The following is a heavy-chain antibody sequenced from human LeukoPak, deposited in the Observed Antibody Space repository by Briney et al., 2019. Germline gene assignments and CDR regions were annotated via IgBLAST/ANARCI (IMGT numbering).Heavy chain of an antibody. CDR3: AREATMIVVVTLFDY. CDR2: TYYRSKWYN. D-gene: IGHD3-22*01. Sequence: SQTLSLTCAISGDSVSSNSAAWNWIRQSPSRGLEWLGRTYYRSKWYNDYAVSVESRITINPDTSKNQFSLQLNSVTPEDTAVYYCAREATMIVVVTLFDYWGQGTLVIVSS. V-gene: IGHV6-1*01. J-gene: IGHJ4*02. CDR1: GDSVSSNSAA.